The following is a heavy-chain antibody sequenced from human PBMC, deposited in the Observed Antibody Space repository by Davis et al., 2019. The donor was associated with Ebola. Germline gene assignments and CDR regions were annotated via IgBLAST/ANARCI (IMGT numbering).Heavy chain of an antibody. V-gene: IGHV4-34*01. J-gene: IGHJ4*02. D-gene: IGHD6-13*01. CDR3: ARIAAAGRSIDY. CDR2: IYYSGST. CDR1: GGSFSGYY. Sequence: SETLSLTCAVYGGSFSGYYWSWIRQPPGKGLEWIGSIYYSGSTYYNPSLKSRVTISVDTSKNQFSLKLSSVTAADTAVYYCARIAAAGRSIDYWGQGTLVTVSS.